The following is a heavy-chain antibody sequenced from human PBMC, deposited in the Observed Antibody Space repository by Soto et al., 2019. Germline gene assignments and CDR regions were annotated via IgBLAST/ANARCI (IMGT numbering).Heavy chain of an antibody. D-gene: IGHD6-13*01. V-gene: IGHV3-23*01. CDR1: GFTFSSYA. CDR2: ISGSGGST. CDR3: AKEGNPYSLAAAIAEYFQH. Sequence: EVQLLESGGGLVQPGGSLRLSCAASGFTFSSYAMSWVRQAPGKGLEWVSAISGSGGSTYYADSVKGRFTISRDNSKNTLYLQMNSLRAEDTAVYYCAKEGNPYSLAAAIAEYFQHWGQGTLVTVSS. J-gene: IGHJ1*01.